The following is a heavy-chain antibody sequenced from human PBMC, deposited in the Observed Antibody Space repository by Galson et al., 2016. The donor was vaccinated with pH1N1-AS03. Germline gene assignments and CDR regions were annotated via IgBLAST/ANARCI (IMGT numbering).Heavy chain of an antibody. J-gene: IGHJ4*02. CDR1: GFTLDDYA. CDR2: INWNGDTR. V-gene: IGHV3-9*01. CDR3: VYDSSGLYYFEY. D-gene: IGHD3-22*01. Sequence: SLRLSCAVSGFTLDDYAMHWVRQGPGKGPEWVSSINWNGDTRGYADSVKGRFTISRGNANNSVYLQMESLRTEDTALYFCVYDSSGLYYFEYWGRGAQVTVSS.